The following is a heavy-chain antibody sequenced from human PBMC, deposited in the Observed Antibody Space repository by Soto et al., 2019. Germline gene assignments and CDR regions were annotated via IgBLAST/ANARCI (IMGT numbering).Heavy chain of an antibody. D-gene: IGHD1-26*01. V-gene: IGHV3-23*01. J-gene: IGHJ5*02. CDR2: ISGSGGST. CDR1: GFTFSSSA. CDR3: AKDREGPGSIEDNWFEP. Sequence: EVQLLESGGGLVQPGGSLRLSCVASGFTFSSSAMSWVRQAPGKGLQWVSGISGSGGSTYFAASVKGRFIISRDNSKNALYLQRNSLRAEDTAVYYCAKDREGPGSIEDNWFEPWGQGTLVTVSS.